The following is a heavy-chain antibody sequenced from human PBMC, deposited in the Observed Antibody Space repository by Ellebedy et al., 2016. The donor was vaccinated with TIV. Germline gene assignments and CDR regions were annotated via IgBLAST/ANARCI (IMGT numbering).Heavy chain of an antibody. CDR2: IYTNGTT. V-gene: IGHV3-74*01. D-gene: IGHD3-22*01. J-gene: IGHJ4*02. Sequence: GESLKISCAASRFTFSMYWMRWARQVPGKGLVWVSLIYTNGTTRYADSVKGRFTISRDNAKNTVYLQMNSLRVEDTAVYYCAKPPVGFYYDGVSSSPSEFDDWGQGTLVTVSS. CDR3: AKPPVGFYYDGVSSSPSEFDD. CDR1: RFTFSMYW.